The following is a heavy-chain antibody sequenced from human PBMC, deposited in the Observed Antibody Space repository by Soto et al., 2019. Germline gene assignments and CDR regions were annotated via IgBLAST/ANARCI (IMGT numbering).Heavy chain of an antibody. Sequence: PGGSLRLSCVGSGFTFSDSVMAWVRQAPGKGLEWLSVMSGDGRTRYALSVKGRVTISRDNSKNTLYLQMNSLRAEDTAVYYCAKVSLGATTITDYYYYGMDVWGQGTTVTVSS. CDR3: AKVSLGATTITDYYYYGMDV. CDR2: MSGDGRT. D-gene: IGHD1-26*01. J-gene: IGHJ6*02. CDR1: GFTFSDSV. V-gene: IGHV3-23*01.